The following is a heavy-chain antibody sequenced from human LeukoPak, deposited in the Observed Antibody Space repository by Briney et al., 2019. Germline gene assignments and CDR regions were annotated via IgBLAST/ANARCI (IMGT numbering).Heavy chain of an antibody. CDR2: ISGSGSNT. D-gene: IGHD1-14*01. V-gene: IGHV3-23*01. CDR1: GFSFSDYY. Sequence: GGSLRLSCAASGFSFSDYYMNWIRQAPGKGLEWVLGISGSGSNTYYADSAKGRFTSSRDYSKRTVYLQMNSLRAEDTAVYYCAKNGEPHYYMDVLGKGTTVTVSS. CDR3: AKNGEPHYYMDV. J-gene: IGHJ6*03.